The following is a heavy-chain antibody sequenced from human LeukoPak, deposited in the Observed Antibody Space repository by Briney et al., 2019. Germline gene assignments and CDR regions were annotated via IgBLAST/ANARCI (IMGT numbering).Heavy chain of an antibody. CDR2: IYSGGTT. J-gene: IGHJ4*02. CDR1: GFTVSTNY. CDR3: ARTYYYDSSGPD. V-gene: IGHV3-66*01. D-gene: IGHD3-22*01. Sequence: GGSLRLSCAASGFTVSTNYLSCVRQAPGKGLEWVSVIYSGGTTHYADSVKGRFTISRDNSKNTLYLQMNSLRVGDTAVYYCARTYYYDSSGPDWGQGTLVTVSS.